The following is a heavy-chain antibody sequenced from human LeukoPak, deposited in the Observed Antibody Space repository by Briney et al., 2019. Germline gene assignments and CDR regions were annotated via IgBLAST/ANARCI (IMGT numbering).Heavy chain of an antibody. Sequence: SETLSLTCTVSGDSISSGSYYWSWIRRPAGKGLEFIGRIYASGSTNYNPPLKSRVTISVDTSKTHFSLRLSSVTAADTAVYYCARGDSTEGLHNWGQGTLVTVSS. CDR3: ARGDSTEGLHN. J-gene: IGHJ4*02. D-gene: IGHD2-21*02. CDR1: GDSISSGSYY. CDR2: IYASGST. V-gene: IGHV4-61*02.